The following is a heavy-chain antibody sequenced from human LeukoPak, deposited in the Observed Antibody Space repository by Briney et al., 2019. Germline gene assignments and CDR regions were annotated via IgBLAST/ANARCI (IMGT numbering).Heavy chain of an antibody. J-gene: IGHJ4*02. CDR3: ARGLGDYYDTSDFYYAVPAH. D-gene: IGHD3-22*01. V-gene: IGHV1-8*01. CDR2: MNPNIGDT. Sequence: ASVKVSCKASGYTFTTDDITGVRQATGQGRWWMWWMNPNIGDTAYAQTFQGRVAMTRDTSISTAYMELSSLRSEDTAVYYCARGLGDYYDTSDFYYAVPAHWGQGTLVTVSS. CDR1: GYTFTTDD.